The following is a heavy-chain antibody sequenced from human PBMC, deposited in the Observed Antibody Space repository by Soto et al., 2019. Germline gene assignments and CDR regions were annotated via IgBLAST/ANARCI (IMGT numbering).Heavy chain of an antibody. Sequence: GGSLRLSCAASGFTFDDYAMHWVRQAPGKGLEWVSGISWNSGSIGYADSVKGRFTISRDNAKNSLYLQMNSLRAEDTALYYCAKGYCSGGSCSGLSVWGKGTTVTVSS. CDR3: AKGYCSGGSCSGLSV. CDR1: GFTFDDYA. CDR2: ISWNSGSI. V-gene: IGHV3-9*01. J-gene: IGHJ6*04. D-gene: IGHD2-15*01.